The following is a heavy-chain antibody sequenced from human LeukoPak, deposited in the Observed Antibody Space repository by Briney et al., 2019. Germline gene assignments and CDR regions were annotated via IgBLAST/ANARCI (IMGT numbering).Heavy chain of an antibody. CDR3: AREPRGTGYFDY. J-gene: IGHJ4*02. CDR1: GYTFTSYG. Sequence: ASVKVSCKASGYTFTSYGISWVRQAPGQGLEWMGWISAYNGHTNYVQKLQGRVTMTTETSTSTAYMELRSLRSDDTAVYFCAREPRGTGYFDYWGQGTLVTVSS. D-gene: IGHD3/OR15-3a*01. CDR2: ISAYNGHT. V-gene: IGHV1-18*01.